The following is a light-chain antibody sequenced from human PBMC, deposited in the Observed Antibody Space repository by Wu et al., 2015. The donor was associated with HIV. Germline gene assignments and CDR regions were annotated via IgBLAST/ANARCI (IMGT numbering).Light chain of an antibody. CDR1: QYIRKD. Sequence: AIQMTQSPSSLSASVGDRVTITCRASQYIRKDLGWYQLKPGKVPKLLIYAGSSLQGGSHQDSAAVDLPLISLSPSPTCSLKILLTYYCLQDYSFPQTFGQGTKVEIK. CDR2: AGS. CDR3: LQDYSFPQT. J-gene: IGKJ1*01. V-gene: IGKV1-6*01.